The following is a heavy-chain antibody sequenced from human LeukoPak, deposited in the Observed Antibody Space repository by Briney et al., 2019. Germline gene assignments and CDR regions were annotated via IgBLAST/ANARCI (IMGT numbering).Heavy chain of an antibody. Sequence: GASVKVSCKASGYTFTSYYMHWVRQAPGQGLEWMGIINPSGGSTSYAQKFQGRVTMTRDTSTSTVYMELSSLRSEDTAVYYCARVKTGVAHGSEFDYWGQGTQVTVSS. J-gene: IGHJ4*02. D-gene: IGHD7-27*01. V-gene: IGHV1-46*01. CDR3: ARVKTGVAHGSEFDY. CDR1: GYTFTSYY. CDR2: INPSGGST.